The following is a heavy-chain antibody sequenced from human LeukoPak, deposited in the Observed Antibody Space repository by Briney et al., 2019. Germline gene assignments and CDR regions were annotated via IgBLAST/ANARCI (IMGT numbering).Heavy chain of an antibody. CDR1: GYTFTGYY. J-gene: IGHJ5*02. Sequence: ASVKVSCKASGYTFTGYYMHWVRQAPGQGLEWMGWINPNSGGTNYAQKFQGRVTMTRDTSISTAYMELSRLRSDDTAVYYCARVPPLRVVTSIKFDPWGQGTLVTVSS. V-gene: IGHV1-2*02. D-gene: IGHD4-23*01. CDR3: ARVPPLRVVTSIKFDP. CDR2: INPNSGGT.